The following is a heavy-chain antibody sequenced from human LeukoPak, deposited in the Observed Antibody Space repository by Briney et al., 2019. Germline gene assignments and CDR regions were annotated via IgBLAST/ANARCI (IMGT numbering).Heavy chain of an antibody. D-gene: IGHD3-10*01. Sequence: SETLSLTCTVSGGSISSYYWSWIRQPAGKGLEWIGRIYTSGSTNYNPSLKSRVTMSVDTSKNQFSLRLSSVTAADTAVYYCARDKHGSGSYYLYNWFDPWGQGTLVTVSS. CDR2: IYTSGST. V-gene: IGHV4-4*07. CDR1: GGSISSYY. J-gene: IGHJ5*02. CDR3: ARDKHGSGSYYLYNWFDP.